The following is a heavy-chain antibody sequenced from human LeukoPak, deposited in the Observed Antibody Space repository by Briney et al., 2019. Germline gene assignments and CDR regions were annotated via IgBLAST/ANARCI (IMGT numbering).Heavy chain of an antibody. D-gene: IGHD2-2*01. Sequence: GESLKISCKGSGYSFTSYWIGWVRPMPGKGLEWMGMIYPGDSDIRYRPSFQGQVTISADKSISTAYLQWSSLKASDTAMYYCVRFGVYCSSTSCWVDYWGQGTLVTVSS. J-gene: IGHJ4*02. CDR3: VRFGVYCSSTSCWVDY. CDR2: IYPGDSDI. V-gene: IGHV5-51*01. CDR1: GYSFTSYW.